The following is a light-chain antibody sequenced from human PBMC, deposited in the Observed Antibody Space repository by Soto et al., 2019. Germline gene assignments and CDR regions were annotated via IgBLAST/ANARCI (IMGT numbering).Light chain of an antibody. V-gene: IGKV2-30*01. CDR3: MQGSHWPWT. CDR2: KVS. CDR1: QSLVYSDGDTY. Sequence: DAVLTQSPLSLPVTLGQPASISCRSSQSLVYSDGDTYLNWFHQRPGQSPRRLLYKVSNRDSGVPDRSSGSGSGTDFTLTISRVEAEDVGVYYCMQGSHWPWTLGQGTKVEIK. J-gene: IGKJ1*01.